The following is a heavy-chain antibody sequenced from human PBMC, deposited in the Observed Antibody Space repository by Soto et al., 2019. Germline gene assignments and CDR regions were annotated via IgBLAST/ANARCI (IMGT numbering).Heavy chain of an antibody. CDR3: ATPPSEYICGIFLRYYDY. J-gene: IGHJ4*02. V-gene: IGHV3-23*01. CDR1: GFPFSNYA. CDR2: ISGTTGHA. Sequence: EVQILESGGGLVQPGGSLRLSCAASGFPFSNYAMAWVRQAPGKGLEWVSAISGTTGHAFYADSVKDRFTISRDYSKNTLYLPILSLRAVDTAVYHCATPPSEYICGIFLRYYDYWGQGTLVTVPS. D-gene: IGHD3-3*01.